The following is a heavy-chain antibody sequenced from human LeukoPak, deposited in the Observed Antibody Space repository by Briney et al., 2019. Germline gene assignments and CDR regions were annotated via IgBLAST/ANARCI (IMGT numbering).Heavy chain of an antibody. CDR3: TTYKYYDILTGYYLPYAFDI. CDR2: IKGKADGETT. CDR1: GFTFSNAW. V-gene: IGHV3-15*01. Sequence: GGSLRLSCAASGFTFSNAWMSWVRQAPGKGLEWVGRIKGKADGETTDYAAHVKGRFTISRDDSKNTLYLQMNSLKTEDVAVYYCTTYKYYDILTGYYLPYAFDIWGQGTMVTVSS. D-gene: IGHD3-9*01. J-gene: IGHJ3*02.